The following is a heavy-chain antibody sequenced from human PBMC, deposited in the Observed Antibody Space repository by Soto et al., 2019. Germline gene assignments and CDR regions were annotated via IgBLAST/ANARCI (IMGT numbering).Heavy chain of an antibody. J-gene: IGHJ4*02. V-gene: IGHV3-30*18. CDR2: ISYDGSNK. CDR1: GFTFSSYG. D-gene: IGHD1-7*01. CDR3: AKDFSGITTYFDY. Sequence: PGGSLRLSCAASGFTFSSYGMHWVRQAPGKGLEWVAVISYDGSNKYYADSVKGRFTISRDNSKNTLYLQMNSLRAEDTAVYYCAKDFSGITTYFDYWGQGTLVTVSS.